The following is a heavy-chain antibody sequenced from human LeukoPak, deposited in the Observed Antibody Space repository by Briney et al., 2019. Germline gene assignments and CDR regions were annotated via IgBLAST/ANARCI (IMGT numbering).Heavy chain of an antibody. CDR2: INPNRGGT. V-gene: IGHV1-2*02. CDR1: GDTFTSHY. J-gene: IGHJ5*02. D-gene: IGHD3-10*01. Sequence: ASVKVSCKTSGDTFTSHYIHWVRQAPGQGLEWMGWINPNRGGTIYAEKFQGRVTMTRDTSISTVYMELSRLTSDDTAVYYCARGSGSGSDGDWFDPWGQGTLVTVSS. CDR3: ARGSGSGSDGDWFDP.